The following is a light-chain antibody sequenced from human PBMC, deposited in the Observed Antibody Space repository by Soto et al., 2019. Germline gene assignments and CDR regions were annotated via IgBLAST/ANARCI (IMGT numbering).Light chain of an antibody. CDR1: QSISSY. CDR2: AAS. CDR3: QQSYSTPPT. J-gene: IGKJ1*01. V-gene: IGKV1-39*01. Sequence: DIQMTQSPSSLSASVGDRVTITCRASQSISSYLNWYQQKPGKAPKLLIYAASSSQSGVPSRFSGSGSGTDFTLTTSSLQPEDFATYYCQQSYSTPPTFGQGTKVDIK.